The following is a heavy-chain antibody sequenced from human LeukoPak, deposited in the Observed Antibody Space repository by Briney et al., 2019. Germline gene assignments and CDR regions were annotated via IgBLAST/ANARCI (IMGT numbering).Heavy chain of an antibody. CDR1: GGSISSGGYS. CDR2: IYHSGTT. J-gene: IGHJ5*02. CDR3: ARESSSWSNWFDP. D-gene: IGHD6-13*01. V-gene: IGHV4-30-2*01. Sequence: PSETLSLTCAVSGGSISSGGYSWSWIRQPPGKGLEWIGYIYHSGTTYYNPSLKSRVTISVDRSKNQFSLKLNSVTAADTAVYYCARESSSWSNWFDPWGQGTLVTVSS.